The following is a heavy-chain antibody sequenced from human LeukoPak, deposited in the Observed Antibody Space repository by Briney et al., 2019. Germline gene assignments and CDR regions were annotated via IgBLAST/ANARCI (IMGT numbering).Heavy chain of an antibody. Sequence: PSETLSLTCTVSGGSISSYYWSCIRQPAGKGLEWIGRIYTSGSTTYNPSLKSRVTMSVDTSKNQCSLKLSSLTAADTAVYYCARDRNLMVRGARYYYYYMDVWGKGTTVTISS. CDR2: IYTSGST. J-gene: IGHJ6*03. D-gene: IGHD3-10*01. CDR1: GGSISSYY. V-gene: IGHV4-4*07. CDR3: ARDRNLMVRGARYYYYYMDV.